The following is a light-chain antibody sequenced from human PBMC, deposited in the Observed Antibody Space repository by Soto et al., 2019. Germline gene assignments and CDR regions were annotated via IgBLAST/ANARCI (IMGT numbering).Light chain of an antibody. CDR2: TAS. CDR1: QSISSY. CDR3: QQSYNSPWT. J-gene: IGKJ1*01. Sequence: DIQMTQSPSSLSASVGDRVTITCRASQSISSYLNWYQQKPGRAPKPLIYTASSLQSGVPSRFSGGGSGTDFTLTISSLQPEDFATYYCQQSYNSPWTFGQGTKVDIK. V-gene: IGKV1-39*01.